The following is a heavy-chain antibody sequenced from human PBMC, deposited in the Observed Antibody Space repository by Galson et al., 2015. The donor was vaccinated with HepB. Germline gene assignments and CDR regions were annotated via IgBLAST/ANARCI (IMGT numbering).Heavy chain of an antibody. CDR1: GGTFTTYA. Sequence: SVKVSCKASGGTFTTYAISWVRQAPGQGLEWIGGIIPILGTARYAQKFQGRVTITADKSTSTAYMELSSLRSEDTAVYYCAGGRFLEWLFWFYFDYWGQGTLVIVSS. J-gene: IGHJ4*02. D-gene: IGHD3-3*01. V-gene: IGHV1-69*10. CDR2: IIPILGTA. CDR3: AGGRFLEWLFWFYFDY.